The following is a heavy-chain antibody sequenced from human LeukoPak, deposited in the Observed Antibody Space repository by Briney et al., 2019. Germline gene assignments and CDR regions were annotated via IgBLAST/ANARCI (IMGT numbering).Heavy chain of an antibody. CDR3: ARFYDTSGALPRYLDY. J-gene: IGHJ4*02. CDR2: IYYSGNT. CDR1: GGPTVTSSYC. V-gene: IGHV4-39*01. D-gene: IGHD3-22*01. Sequence: SETLSLTCTVSGGPTVTSSYCWGWIRQSPGKGLEWIGNIYYSGNTYYNPSLKSRVTISVDTSKNQFSLKLSSVTAADTAVYYCARFYDTSGALPRYLDYWGQGTLVTVSS.